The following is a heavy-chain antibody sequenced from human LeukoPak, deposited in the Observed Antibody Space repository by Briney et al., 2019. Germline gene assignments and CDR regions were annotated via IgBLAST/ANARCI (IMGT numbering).Heavy chain of an antibody. Sequence: GASVKVSCKASGYTFTGYYMHWVRQAPGQGLEWMGWINPNSGGTNYAQKFQGRVTMTRDTSISTAYMELSRLRSDDTAVYYCAREKVVVAATEGVAFDIWGQGKMVTVFS. V-gene: IGHV1-2*02. J-gene: IGHJ3*02. CDR2: INPNSGGT. CDR1: GYTFTGYY. CDR3: AREKVVVAATEGVAFDI. D-gene: IGHD2-15*01.